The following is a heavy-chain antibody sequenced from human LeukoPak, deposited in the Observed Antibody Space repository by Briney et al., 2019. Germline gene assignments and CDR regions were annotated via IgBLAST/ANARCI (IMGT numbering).Heavy chain of an antibody. CDR1: GAPIISNNW. J-gene: IGHJ4*02. CDR2: IWYSGTT. D-gene: IGHD4-17*01. CDR3: MGADYGGH. V-gene: IGHV4-4*02. Sequence: SGTLSFTCTVSGAPIISNNWWGWVRQSPGKGLEWIGEIWYSGTTNYNPSLKSRLTISVDTSSNQFSLRLTSVTAADTAVYYCMGADYGGHWGQGTLVTVSS.